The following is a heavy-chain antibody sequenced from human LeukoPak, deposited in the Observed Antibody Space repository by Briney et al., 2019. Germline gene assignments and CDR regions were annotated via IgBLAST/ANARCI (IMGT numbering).Heavy chain of an antibody. CDR3: AKVPSGSPPDF. CDR2: ISWNSYSI. Sequence: GGSLRLSCAASGFTFDDHAMHWVRQAPGKGLDWVAGISWNSYSIHYADSVKGRFTISRDNVKKSLYLEMNSLRPEDTAFYYCAKVPSGSPPDFWGQGTLVTVSS. CDR1: GFTFDDHA. V-gene: IGHV3-9*01. J-gene: IGHJ4*02. D-gene: IGHD3-10*01.